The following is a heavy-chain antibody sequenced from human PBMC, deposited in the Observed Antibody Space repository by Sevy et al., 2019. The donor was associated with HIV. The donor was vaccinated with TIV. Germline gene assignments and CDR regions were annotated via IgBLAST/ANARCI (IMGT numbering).Heavy chain of an antibody. CDR3: ATGSGSKTWFDP. CDR2: IIPIFGTA. Sequence: ATVKVSCKTSGGTFSSYAISWVRQAPGQGLEWMGGIIPIFGTANYAQKFQGRVTITADESTSTAYMDLSSLRSEDTAVYYCATGSGSKTWFDPWGQGTLVTVSS. D-gene: IGHD5-12*01. V-gene: IGHV1-69*13. J-gene: IGHJ5*02. CDR1: GGTFSSYA.